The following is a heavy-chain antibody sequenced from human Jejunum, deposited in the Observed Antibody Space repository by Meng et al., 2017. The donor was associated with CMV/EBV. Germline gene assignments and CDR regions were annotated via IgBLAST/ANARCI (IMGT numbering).Heavy chain of an antibody. Sequence: VRVGGSGGGLGTPGGSLRLSCSTAGFTFSDYYLSWVRQAPGKGLEWVSYITTSSTYRSYADSVKGRFTISRDDAKNSFYLQMNSLRVEDTAVYYCARDQGGCTGGSCFYRYWGQGTLVTVSS. D-gene: IGHD2-15*01. CDR2: ITTSSTYR. CDR1: GFTFSDYY. J-gene: IGHJ4*02. V-gene: IGHV3-11*05. CDR3: ARDQGGCTGGSCFYRY.